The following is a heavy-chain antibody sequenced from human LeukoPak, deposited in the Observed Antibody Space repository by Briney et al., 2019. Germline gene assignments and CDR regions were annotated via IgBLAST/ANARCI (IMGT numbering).Heavy chain of an antibody. CDR3: AGRIAARRYWFDP. D-gene: IGHD6-6*01. CDR2: IKHSGST. Sequence: SETLSLTCAVYGGSFSGYYWSWIRQPPGKGLEWHGEIKHSGSTNYNPSLKSRVTISVDTSKNHFSLKLSSVTAADTAVYYCAGRIAARRYWFDPWGQGTLVTVSS. V-gene: IGHV4-34*01. CDR1: GGSFSGYY. J-gene: IGHJ5*02.